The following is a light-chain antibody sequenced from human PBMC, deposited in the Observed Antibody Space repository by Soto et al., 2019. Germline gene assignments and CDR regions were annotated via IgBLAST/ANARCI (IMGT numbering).Light chain of an antibody. CDR3: QQFGSSPRFT. Sequence: EIVLTQSPGTLSLSPGERATLSCRASQSINSRYLAWYQQKPGQAPRLLIDGASSRATGIPARFSGSGSGTDFTLTISSLEPEDFAVYYCQQFGSSPRFTFGPGTKVDIK. CDR1: QSINSRY. J-gene: IGKJ3*01. CDR2: GAS. V-gene: IGKV3-20*01.